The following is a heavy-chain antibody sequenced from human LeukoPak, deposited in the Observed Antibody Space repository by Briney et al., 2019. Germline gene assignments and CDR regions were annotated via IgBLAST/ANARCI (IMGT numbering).Heavy chain of an antibody. J-gene: IGHJ5*02. Sequence: SETLSLTCTVSGGSLSSSYWSWIRQSPGKGLEWIGYIHYSGSTTYNPSLKTRVTMSVDMSTNHVSLKLTSVTAADTAVYYCARGPGSRGVIVRRGFDPWGQGILVTVSS. CDR3: ARGPGSRGVIVRRGFDP. D-gene: IGHD3-3*01. CDR2: IHYSGST. V-gene: IGHV4-59*01. CDR1: GGSLSSSY.